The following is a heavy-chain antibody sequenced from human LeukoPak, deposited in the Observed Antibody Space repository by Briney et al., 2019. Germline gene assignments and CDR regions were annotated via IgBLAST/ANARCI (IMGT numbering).Heavy chain of an antibody. D-gene: IGHD2-15*01. Sequence: MAGGSLRLSCAASGFTFSSYSMNWVRQAPGKGLEWVSSTSSSSSYIYYADSVKGRFTISRDNGNNSLFLEMTSLRADDTAVYYCARGFCSGGTCYRITGTFDVWGHGTMVSVSS. V-gene: IGHV3-21*01. CDR3: ARGFCSGGTCYRITGTFDV. CDR2: TSSSSSYI. CDR1: GFTFSSYS. J-gene: IGHJ3*01.